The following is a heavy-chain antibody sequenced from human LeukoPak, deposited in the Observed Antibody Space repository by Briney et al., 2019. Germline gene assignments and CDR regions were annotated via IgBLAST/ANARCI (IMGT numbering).Heavy chain of an antibody. CDR1: GGSISSYY. CDR3: ARVVRGWYWDFDAFDI. J-gene: IGHJ3*02. V-gene: IGHV4-59*01. CDR2: IYYSGST. Sequence: PSETLSLTCAVSGGSISSYYWSWIRQPPGKGLEWIGYIYYSGSTNYNPSLKSRVTISVDTSKNQFSLKLSSVTAADTAVYYCARVVRGWYWDFDAFDIWGQGTMVTVSS. D-gene: IGHD6-19*01.